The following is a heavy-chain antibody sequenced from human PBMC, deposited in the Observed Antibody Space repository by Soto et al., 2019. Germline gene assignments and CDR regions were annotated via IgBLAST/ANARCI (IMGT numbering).Heavy chain of an antibody. Sequence: PSETLSLTCTVSGGSISSSSYYWGWIRQPPGKGLEWIGSIYYSGSTYYNPSLKSRVTISVDTSKNQFSLKLSSVTAADTAVYYCARQSSNYVGDYYYYMDVWGKGTTVTVSS. V-gene: IGHV4-39*01. CDR2: IYYSGST. CDR1: GGSISSSSYY. D-gene: IGHD4-4*01. J-gene: IGHJ6*03. CDR3: ARQSSNYVGDYYYYMDV.